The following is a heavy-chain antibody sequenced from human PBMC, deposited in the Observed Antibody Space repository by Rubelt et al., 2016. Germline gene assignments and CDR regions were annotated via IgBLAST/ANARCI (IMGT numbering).Heavy chain of an antibody. D-gene: IGHD5-24*01. CDR1: GGSISSYY. CDR3: ARQTRDGNNLSWLDP. J-gene: IGHJ5*02. CDR2: IYYSGST. V-gene: IGHV4-59*08. Sequence: WLTCTVSGGSISSYYWSWIRQPPGKGMEWIGYIYYSGSTNYNPSLKSRVSISVDTSKNQFSLTLSTVTAADTAMYYCARQTRDGNNLSWLDPWGQGTLVTVSS.